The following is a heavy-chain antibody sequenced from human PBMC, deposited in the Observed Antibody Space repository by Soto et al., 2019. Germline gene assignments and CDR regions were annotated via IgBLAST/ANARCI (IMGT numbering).Heavy chain of an antibody. CDR3: AKDAGKSWWLNDY. D-gene: IGHD2-8*02. CDR2: ISYDGSNK. J-gene: IGHJ4*02. V-gene: IGHV3-30*18. CDR1: GFTFSSYG. Sequence: GGSLRLSCAASGFTFSSYGMHWVRQAPGKGLEWVAVISYDGSNKYYADSVKGRFTISRDNSKNTLYLQMNSLRAEDTAVYYCAKDAGKSWWLNDYWGQGTLVTVSS.